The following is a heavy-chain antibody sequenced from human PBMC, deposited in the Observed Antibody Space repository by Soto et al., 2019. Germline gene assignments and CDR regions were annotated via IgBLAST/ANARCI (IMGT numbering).Heavy chain of an antibody. J-gene: IGHJ4*02. CDR1: SGSVSYGDYY. V-gene: IGHV4-30-4*01. CDR2: IYYSGSI. CDR3: ARGELGRDYYFDY. Sequence: SETLSLTCTVSSGSVSYGDYYWSWIRQPPGKGLEWLGYIYYSGSIYYNPSLKSRVTISADTSKNQFSLGLSSVTAADTAVYYCARGELGRDYYFDYWGQGTLVTVS. D-gene: IGHD1-7*01.